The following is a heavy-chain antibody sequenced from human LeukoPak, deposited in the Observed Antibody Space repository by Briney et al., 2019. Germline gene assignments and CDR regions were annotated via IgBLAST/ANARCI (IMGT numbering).Heavy chain of an antibody. D-gene: IGHD6-13*01. CDR2: MTTTSSYI. V-gene: IGHV3-21*01. CDR1: GFTLSDYH. CDR3: ARLTGFAIAAAATDY. Sequence: GGSLRLSCAASGFTLSDYHMSWVRQAPGKGLEWVSSMTTTSSYIYYADSVQGRFTISRDNAKNSLYLQMNSLRAEDKALYYCARLTGFAIAAAATDYWGQGTLVTVSS. J-gene: IGHJ4*02.